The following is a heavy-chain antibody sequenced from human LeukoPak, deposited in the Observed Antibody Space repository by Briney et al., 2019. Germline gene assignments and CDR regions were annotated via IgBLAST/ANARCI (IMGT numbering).Heavy chain of an antibody. CDR2: INHSGST. CDR1: GGSFSGYY. J-gene: IGHJ4*02. V-gene: IGHV4-34*01. D-gene: IGHD3-10*01. CDR3: ARKSGHFDY. Sequence: SETLSLTCAVYGGSFSGYYWSWIRQPPGKGLEWIGEINHSGSTNYNPSLKSRVTISVDTSKNQSSLKLSSVTAADTAVYYCARKSGHFDYWGQGTLVTVSS.